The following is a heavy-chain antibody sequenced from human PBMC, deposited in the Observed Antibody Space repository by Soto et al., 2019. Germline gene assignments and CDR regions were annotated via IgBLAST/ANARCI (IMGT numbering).Heavy chain of an antibody. CDR1: GYTFTGHY. J-gene: IGHJ2*01. D-gene: IGHD3-16*01. V-gene: IGHV1-2*04. CDR3: PTAGGGSGDFWYVDL. CDR2: INPKSGGT. Sequence: QAQLVQSGAEVKKPGASVKVSCQASGYTFTGHYIHWVRQAPGQGLQWMGWINPKSGGTHYAQKFQDWVTLTRDTAIRTAYRELTNVPAGATAIYSCPTAGGGSGDFWYVDLWGRGTLVSVSS.